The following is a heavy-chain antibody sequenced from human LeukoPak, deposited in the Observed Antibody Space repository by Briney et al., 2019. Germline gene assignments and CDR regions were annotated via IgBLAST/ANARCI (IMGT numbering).Heavy chain of an antibody. J-gene: IGHJ4*02. CDR1: GGSISSYY. CDR3: ARQSYDSSGYTLYFDY. V-gene: IGHV4-59*08. CDR2: IYYSGST. Sequence: SETLSLTCTVSGGSISSYYWSWIRQPPGKGLEWIGYIYYSGSTNYNPSLKSRVTISVDTSKNQFSLKLSSVTAADTAVYYCARQSYDSSGYTLYFDYWGQGTLVTVSS. D-gene: IGHD3-22*01.